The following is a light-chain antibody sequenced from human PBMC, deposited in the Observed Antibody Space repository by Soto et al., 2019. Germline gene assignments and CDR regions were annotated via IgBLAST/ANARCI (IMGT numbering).Light chain of an antibody. Sequence: QSELTQPPSVSGAPGQRVTIPCTGSSSNIGAGYDVHWYQQLPGTAPKLLIYVNTNRPSGVPDRFSGSKSGTSASLAITGLQAEDEADYYCQSYDNTLSAYVFGTGTKLTVL. CDR1: SSNIGAGYD. CDR2: VNT. J-gene: IGLJ1*01. V-gene: IGLV1-40*01. CDR3: QSYDNTLSAYV.